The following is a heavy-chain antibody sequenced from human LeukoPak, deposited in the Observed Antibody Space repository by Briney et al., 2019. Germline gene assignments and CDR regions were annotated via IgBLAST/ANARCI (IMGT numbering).Heavy chain of an antibody. CDR3: ARAPRVRGIHFDY. J-gene: IGHJ4*02. CDR1: GGSISSYY. V-gene: IGHV4-59*12. CDR2: IYYSGST. Sequence: SETLSLTCTVSGGSISSYYWSWIRQPPGKGLEWIGYIYYSGSTNYNPSLKSRVTISVDTSKNQFSLKLSSVTAADTAVYYCARAPRVRGIHFDYWGQGTLVTVSS. D-gene: IGHD3-10*01.